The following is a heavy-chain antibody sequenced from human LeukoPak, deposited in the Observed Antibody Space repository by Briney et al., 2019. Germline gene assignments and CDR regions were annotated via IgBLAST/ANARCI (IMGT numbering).Heavy chain of an antibody. CDR2: INHDGSAK. Sequence: GGSLRLSCAASGFTFSNYWMSWVRQAPGKGLECVANINHDGSAKYYMDSVKGRFTISRDNARSSLYLQLNSLRAEDTAVYYCARDWQTVDGNYYYMDVWGKGTTVTISS. CDR1: GFTFSNYW. V-gene: IGHV3-7*01. J-gene: IGHJ6*03. CDR3: ARDWQTVDGNYYYMDV. D-gene: IGHD4-17*01.